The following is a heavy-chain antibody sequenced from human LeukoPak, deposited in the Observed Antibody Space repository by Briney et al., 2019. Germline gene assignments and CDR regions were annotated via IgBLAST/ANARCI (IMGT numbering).Heavy chain of an antibody. D-gene: IGHD3-10*01. J-gene: IGHJ4*02. V-gene: IGHV3-21*04. CDR3: AKDMRFGELRWNFDY. Sequence: GGSLRLSCAASGFTFSRYTMNWVRQAPGKGLEWVSSITSSSSYIYYADSVKGRFTISRDNAKNSLYLQMNSLRAEDTALYYCAKDMRFGELRWNFDYWGQGTLVTVSS. CDR2: ITSSSSYI. CDR1: GFTFSRYT.